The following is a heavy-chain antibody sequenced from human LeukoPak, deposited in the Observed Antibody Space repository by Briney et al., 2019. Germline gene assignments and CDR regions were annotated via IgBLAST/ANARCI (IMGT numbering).Heavy chain of an antibody. D-gene: IGHD6-19*01. J-gene: IGHJ4*02. CDR3: ARGVGRYSGWYSLYGYFDY. V-gene: IGHV4-34*01. CDR2: INHSGST. Sequence: PSETLSLTCAVYGGSFSGYYWSWIRQPPGKGREWIGEINHSGSTNYNPSLKSRVTISVDTSKNQFSLKLSSVTAADTAVYYCARGVGRYSGWYSLYGYFDYWGQGTLVTVSS. CDR1: GGSFSGYY.